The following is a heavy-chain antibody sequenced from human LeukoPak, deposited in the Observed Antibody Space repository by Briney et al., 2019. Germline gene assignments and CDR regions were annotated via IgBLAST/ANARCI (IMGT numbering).Heavy chain of an antibody. CDR1: GGSFSGYY. J-gene: IGHJ4*02. V-gene: IGHV4-34*01. Sequence: SETLSLTCAVYGGSFSGYYWSWIRQPPGKGLEWIGEIKHSGSTNYNPSLKSRVTISVDTSKNQFSLKLSSVTAADTAVYYCARGRYYYGSGSYYKPDGGYWGQGTLVTVSS. CDR3: ARGRYYYGSGSYYKPDGGY. CDR2: IKHSGST. D-gene: IGHD3-10*01.